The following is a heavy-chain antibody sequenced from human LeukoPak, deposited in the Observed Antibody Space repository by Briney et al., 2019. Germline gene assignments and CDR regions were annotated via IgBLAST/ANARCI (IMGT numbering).Heavy chain of an antibody. CDR3: ARRIAARRSTVDY. J-gene: IGHJ4*02. CDR1: GGSFSGYY. V-gene: IGHV4-34*01. D-gene: IGHD6-6*01. Sequence: KPSETLSLTCAVYGGSFSGYYWSWIRQPPGKGLEWIGEINHSGSTNYNPSLKGRATISVDTSKNQFSLKLSSVTAADTAVYYCARRIAARRSTVDYWGQGTLVTVSS. CDR2: INHSGST.